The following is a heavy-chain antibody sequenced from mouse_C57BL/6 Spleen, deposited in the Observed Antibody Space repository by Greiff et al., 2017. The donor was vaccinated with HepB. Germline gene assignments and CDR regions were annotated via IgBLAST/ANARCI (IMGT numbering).Heavy chain of an antibody. J-gene: IGHJ2*01. CDR3: VRGTDLDYFDY. CDR2: ISYSGST. Sequence: EVQLQQSGPGMVKPSQSLSLTCTVTGYSITSGYDWHWIRHFPGNKLEWMGYISYSGSTNYNPSLKSRISITHDTSKNHFFLKLNSVTTEDTATYYCVRGTDLDYFDYWGQGTTLTVSS. CDR1: GYSITSGYD. V-gene: IGHV3-1*01.